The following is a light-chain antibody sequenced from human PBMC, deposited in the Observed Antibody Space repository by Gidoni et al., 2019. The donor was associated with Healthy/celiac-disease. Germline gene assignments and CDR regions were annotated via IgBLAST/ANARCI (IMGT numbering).Light chain of an antibody. CDR1: QSVSSSY. J-gene: IGKJ1*01. Sequence: EIVLTQSPGTLSLSPGERATLSCRASQSVSSSYLAWYQQKPGQAPRPLIYGASSRATGIPDRFSGSGSGTDFTLTISRLEPEDFAVYYCQQYGSSPPGRTFGQGTKVEIK. CDR2: GAS. V-gene: IGKV3-20*01. CDR3: QQYGSSPPGRT.